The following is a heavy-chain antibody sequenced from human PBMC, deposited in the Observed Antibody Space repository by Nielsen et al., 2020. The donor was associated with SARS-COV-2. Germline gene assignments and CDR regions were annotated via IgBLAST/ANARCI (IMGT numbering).Heavy chain of an antibody. J-gene: IGHJ4*02. CDR1: GYTFSNYA. CDR2: INAGYGNT. CDR3: AREGSSWSFDY. D-gene: IGHD6-13*01. Sequence: ASVKVSCKASGYTFSNYAMHWVRQAPGQRLELMGWINAGYGNTKYSQKFQGRVTITRDTSASIAYLELSSLRSEDTAVYFCAREGSSWSFDYWGQGTLVTVSS. V-gene: IGHV1-3*01.